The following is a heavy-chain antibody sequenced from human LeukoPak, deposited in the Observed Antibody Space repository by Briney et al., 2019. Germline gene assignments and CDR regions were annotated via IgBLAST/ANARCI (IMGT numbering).Heavy chain of an antibody. CDR3: ARGDETYYFDY. Sequence: GGSLRLSCAASGFSFSTFGMHWVRQAPGKGLEWVALIWYDGSNKYHADSVKGRFTISRDNSKNTPYLQMNSLRAEDTAVYYCARGDETYYFDYWGQGTLVTVSS. CDR2: IWYDGSNK. J-gene: IGHJ4*02. V-gene: IGHV3-33*01. CDR1: GFSFSTFG.